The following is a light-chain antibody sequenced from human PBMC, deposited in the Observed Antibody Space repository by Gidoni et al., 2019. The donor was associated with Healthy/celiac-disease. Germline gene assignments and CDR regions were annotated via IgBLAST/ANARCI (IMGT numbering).Light chain of an antibody. CDR1: QSISSY. J-gene: IGKJ4*01. V-gene: IGKV1-39*01. CDR2: AAS. Sequence: IQITQSPSSLSASVGDRVTITCRASQSISSYLNLYQQKPGKAPKLLIYAASSLQSGVTSRFSGSGYGKDFTLNISSMQPEDFETYYCQQSYSTPPLTFGGXTKVEIK. CDR3: QQSYSTPPLT.